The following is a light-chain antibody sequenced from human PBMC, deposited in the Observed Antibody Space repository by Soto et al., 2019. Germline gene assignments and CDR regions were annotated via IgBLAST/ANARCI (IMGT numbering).Light chain of an antibody. Sequence: EIVLTQSPGTLSLSPGERATLSCRASQSVSSNYLAWYQQKPGQAPRLLIYGASNRATGIPDRFSGGGSGTEFTLTNSRLEPDDFAVYYCQQYGNSPYTFGQGTKLEIK. CDR2: GAS. J-gene: IGKJ2*01. CDR3: QQYGNSPYT. CDR1: QSVSSNY. V-gene: IGKV3-20*01.